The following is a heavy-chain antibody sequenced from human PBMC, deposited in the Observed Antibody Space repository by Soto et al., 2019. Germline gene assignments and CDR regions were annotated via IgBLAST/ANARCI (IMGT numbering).Heavy chain of an antibody. D-gene: IGHD6-19*01. Sequence: QVQLVQSGGEVKQPGASVKVSCKASGYSFISYGISWVRQAPGQGLEWMGWISGYNGNTKYAQKLQCRVTMTTDTAKSTGYMELRSMRSDERAVYYCAIDQLTLAHSRGWYGDWGQGTLVTVSS. V-gene: IGHV1-18*04. J-gene: IGHJ4*02. CDR3: AIDQLTLAHSRGWYGD. CDR1: GYSFISYG. CDR2: ISGYNGNT.